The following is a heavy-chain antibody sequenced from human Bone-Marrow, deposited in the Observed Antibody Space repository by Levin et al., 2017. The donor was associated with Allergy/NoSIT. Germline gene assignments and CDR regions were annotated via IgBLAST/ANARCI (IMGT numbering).Heavy chain of an antibody. CDR1: GFTFSNYA. Sequence: GEALKISCAASGFTFSNYAMTWVRQAPGKGLEGVSALGGVGDKTRYADSVKGRFTISRDHSKNTLFLQMNSLRVEDTAVYFCAKGSSGWFLEQDSWGQGTLVTVSS. J-gene: IGHJ4*02. V-gene: IGHV3-23*01. D-gene: IGHD6-19*01. CDR2: LGGVGDKT. CDR3: AKGSSGWFLEQDS.